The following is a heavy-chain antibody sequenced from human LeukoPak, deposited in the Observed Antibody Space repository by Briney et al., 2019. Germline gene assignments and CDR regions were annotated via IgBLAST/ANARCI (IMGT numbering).Heavy chain of an antibody. J-gene: IGHJ3*01. Sequence: GGSLRLSCAASGFTFSNYDMNCARQAPGKGLEWVSYISSSPTTIFYADSVKGRFTISRDNAKRSLFLQMNSLRAEDTAVYYCSRDLGDRLGCVWGEGTMVTVSS. D-gene: IGHD3-16*01. CDR1: GFTFSNYD. V-gene: IGHV3-48*03. CDR3: SRDLGDRLGCV. CDR2: ISSSPTTI.